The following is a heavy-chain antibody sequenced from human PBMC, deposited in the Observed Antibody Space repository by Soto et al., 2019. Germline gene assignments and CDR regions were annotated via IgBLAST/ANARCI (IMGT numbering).Heavy chain of an antibody. D-gene: IGHD2-21*02. CDR2: IYYSGST. V-gene: IGHV4-59*08. CDR3: ARSPAGDLTLYDY. Sequence: EPLSLTCTVSGGSISSYYWSWIRQPPGKGLEWIGYIYYSGSTNYNPSLKSRVTISVDTSKNQFSLKLSSVTAADTAVYYCARSPAGDLTLYDYWGQGTLVTVSS. CDR1: GGSISSYY. J-gene: IGHJ4*02.